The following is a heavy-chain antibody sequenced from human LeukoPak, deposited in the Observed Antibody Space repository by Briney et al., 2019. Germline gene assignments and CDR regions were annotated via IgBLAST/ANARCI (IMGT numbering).Heavy chain of an antibody. CDR1: GYTFTSYG. J-gene: IGHJ6*03. V-gene: IGHV1-18*01. CDR2: ISAYNGNT. D-gene: IGHD6-13*01. CDR3: ARAGYSSSWYNPTYYYYMDV. Sequence: EASVTVSCTASGYTFTSYGISWVRQAPGQGLEWMGWISAYNGNTNYAQKLQGRVTMTTDTSTSTAYMELRSLRSDDTAVYYCARAGYSSSWYNPTYYYYMDVWGKGTTVTVSS.